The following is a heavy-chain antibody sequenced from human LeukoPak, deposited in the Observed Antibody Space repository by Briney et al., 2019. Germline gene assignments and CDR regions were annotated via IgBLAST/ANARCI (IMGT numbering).Heavy chain of an antibody. J-gene: IGHJ5*02. CDR1: GFTFTIYW. Sequence: PGGSLRPSYAAAGFTFTIYWMSWVRQAAGKGLEWVANINQDGSERYYLDSVKGRFTISRDNAKNSLYVQMNSLRAEDTAVYYCARGYSGWYDNWGPGTLVTVSS. D-gene: IGHD1-26*01. CDR2: INQDGSER. CDR3: ARGYSGWYDN. V-gene: IGHV3-7*03.